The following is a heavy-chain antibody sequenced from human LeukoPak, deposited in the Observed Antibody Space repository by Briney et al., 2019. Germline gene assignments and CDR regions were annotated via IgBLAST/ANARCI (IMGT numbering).Heavy chain of an antibody. D-gene: IGHD6-19*01. CDR3: ASAPWEGVAGNWRPYDY. J-gene: IGHJ4*02. CDR1: GYTFSNYA. Sequence: GASVKVSCKASGYTFSNYAMHWVRQAPGQRLEWMGWINAGHGNTEYSQKFQGRVTITRDTSASTAYMELSSLRSEDTAVYYCASAPWEGVAGNWRPYDYWGQGTLVTVSS. V-gene: IGHV1-3*01. CDR2: INAGHGNT.